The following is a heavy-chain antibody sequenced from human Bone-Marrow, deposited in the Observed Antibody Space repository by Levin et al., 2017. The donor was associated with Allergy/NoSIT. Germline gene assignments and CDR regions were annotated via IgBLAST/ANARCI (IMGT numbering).Heavy chain of an antibody. V-gene: IGHV3-7*03. J-gene: IGHJ4*02. Sequence: GGSLRLSCAVSGLTFSRSWMSWVRQAPGKGLEWVANLRHDGSETYYVDSVKGRFTISADNAKNSLYLQMNSLRAEDTALYYCVGGYDYFDYWGQGTLVTVSS. CDR3: VGGYDYFDY. CDR1: GLTFSRSW. D-gene: IGHD5-12*01. CDR2: LRHDGSET.